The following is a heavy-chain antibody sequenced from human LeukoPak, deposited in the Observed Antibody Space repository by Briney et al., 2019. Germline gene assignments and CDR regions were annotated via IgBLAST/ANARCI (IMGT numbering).Heavy chain of an antibody. V-gene: IGHV3-21*01. D-gene: IGHD3-22*01. CDR2: ISSSSSYI. CDR3: ARLGKISGYPT. Sequence: PGGSLRLSCAASGFTFSSYSMNWVRQAPGKGLGWVSSISSSSSYIYYADSVKGRFTISRDNAKNSLYLQMNSLRAEDTAVYYCARLGKISGYPTWGQGTLVTVSS. CDR1: GFTFSSYS. J-gene: IGHJ4*02.